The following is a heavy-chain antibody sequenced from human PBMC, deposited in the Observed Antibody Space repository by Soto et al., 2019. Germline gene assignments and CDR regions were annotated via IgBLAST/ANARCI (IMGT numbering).Heavy chain of an antibody. J-gene: IGHJ5*02. V-gene: IGHV4-59*01. D-gene: IGHD3-10*01. CDR3: ARDNSSGRGWFDP. Sequence: QVQLQESGPGLVKPSETLSLTCTVSGGSISSYSWSWIRQPPGKGLEWLGFIYSSGCTNYNPSLNSRVSISVDTSKNQFSLKLSSVTAADTAVYSCARDNSSGRGWFDPWGQGTLVIVSS. CDR1: GGSISSYS. CDR2: IYSSGCT.